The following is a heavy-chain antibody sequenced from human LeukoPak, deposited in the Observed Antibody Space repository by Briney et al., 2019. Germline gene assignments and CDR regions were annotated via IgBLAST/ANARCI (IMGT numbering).Heavy chain of an antibody. V-gene: IGHV1-46*01. J-gene: IGHJ4*02. CDR1: GYTFTSYY. D-gene: IGHD1-26*01. CDR3: ARVQWELLPDY. CDR2: INPSGGST. Sequence: ASVKVSCKASGYTFTSYYMHWVRQAPGQGLEWMGIINPSGGSTSYAQKFQGRVTMTRDTSTSTVYMELSSRRSEDTAVYYCARVQWELLPDYWGQGTLVTVSS.